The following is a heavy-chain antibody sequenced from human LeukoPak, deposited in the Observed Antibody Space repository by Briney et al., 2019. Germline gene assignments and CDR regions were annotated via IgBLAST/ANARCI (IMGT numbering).Heavy chain of an antibody. CDR2: ISVYNGNT. CDR1: GYTFTSYG. CDR3: ARDNDGSGNYMDV. D-gene: IGHD3-10*01. J-gene: IGHJ6*03. Sequence: ASVTVSFKASGYTFTSYGISWVRQAPGQGLEWMGWISVYNGNTNYAQKLQGRVTMTTDTSTSTAYMELRSLRSDDTAVYYCARDNDGSGNYMDVWGKGTTVTVSS. V-gene: IGHV1-18*01.